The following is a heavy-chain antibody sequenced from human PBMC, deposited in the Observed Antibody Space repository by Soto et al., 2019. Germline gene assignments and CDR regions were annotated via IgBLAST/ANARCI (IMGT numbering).Heavy chain of an antibody. Sequence: GGSLRLSCTASGFTFGDYAMSWFRQAPGKGLEGVGFIRSKAYGGTTEYAASVKGRFTISRDDSKSIAYLQMNSLKTEDTAVYYCTIGVGNWITANLFDPWGQGTLVTVSS. CDR1: GFTFGDYA. V-gene: IGHV3-49*03. CDR3: TIGVGNWITANLFDP. J-gene: IGHJ5*02. D-gene: IGHD1-1*01. CDR2: IRSKAYGGTT.